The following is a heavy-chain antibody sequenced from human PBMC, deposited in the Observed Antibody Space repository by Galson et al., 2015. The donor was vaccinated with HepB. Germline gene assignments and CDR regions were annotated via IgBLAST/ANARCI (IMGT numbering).Heavy chain of an antibody. J-gene: IGHJ4*02. Sequence: TLSLTCTVSGGSISSYYWSWIRQPPGKGLEWIGYIYYSGSTNYNPSLKSRVTISVDTSKNQFSLKLSSVTAADTAVYYCARQATTRKGYCSSTSCSHFDYWGQGTLVTVSS. CDR3: ARQATTRKGYCSSTSCSHFDY. CDR1: GGSISSYY. CDR2: IYYSGST. D-gene: IGHD2-2*01. V-gene: IGHV4-59*01.